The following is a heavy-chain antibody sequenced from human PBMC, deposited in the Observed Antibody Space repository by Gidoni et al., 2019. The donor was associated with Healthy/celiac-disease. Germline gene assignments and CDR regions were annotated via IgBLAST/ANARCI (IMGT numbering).Heavy chain of an antibody. CDR1: GFTFSSYW. D-gene: IGHD6-19*01. Sequence: EVQLVESGGGLVQPGGSLRLSCAASGFTFSSYWMHRVRQAPGKGLVWVSRINSDGSSTSYADSVKGRFTISRDNAKNTLYLQMNSLRAEDAAVYYCARGSYSSGWDDYYYYYYGMDVWGQGTTVTVSS. J-gene: IGHJ6*02. V-gene: IGHV3-74*01. CDR2: INSDGSST. CDR3: ARGSYSSGWDDYYYYYYGMDV.